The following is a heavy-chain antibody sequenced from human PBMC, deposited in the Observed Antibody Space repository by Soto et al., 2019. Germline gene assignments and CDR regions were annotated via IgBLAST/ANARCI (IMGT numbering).Heavy chain of an antibody. V-gene: IGHV4-4*02. Sequence: QVQLQESGPGLVKPSGTLSLTCAVSSGSISGNDWCSWVRQPPGKGLEWIGQIYHTGSTNYNPSLTSRVTISVDKSKNQYSLKRRSVTAADTAFYYCAKTRGYSYGYNAFDIWGQGTMVTVSS. J-gene: IGHJ3*02. CDR2: IYHTGST. D-gene: IGHD5-18*01. CDR1: SGSISGNDW. CDR3: AKTRGYSYGYNAFDI.